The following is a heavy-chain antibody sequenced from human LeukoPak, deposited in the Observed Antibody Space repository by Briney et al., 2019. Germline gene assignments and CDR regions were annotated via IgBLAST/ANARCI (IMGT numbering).Heavy chain of an antibody. V-gene: IGHV3-21*01. CDR3: ARADQGWFRED. J-gene: IGHJ4*02. D-gene: IGHD3-10*01. CDR2: ISSSSSYK. CDR1: GFTFSSYS. Sequence: GGSLRLSCAASGFTFSSYSMNWVRQAPGKGLEWVSSISSSSSYKYYADSVKGRFTISRDNAKNSLYLQMNSLRAEDTAVYYCARADQGWFREDWGQGTLVTVSS.